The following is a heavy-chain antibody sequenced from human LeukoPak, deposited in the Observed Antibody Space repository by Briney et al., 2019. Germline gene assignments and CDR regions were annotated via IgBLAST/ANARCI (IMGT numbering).Heavy chain of an antibody. Sequence: SETLSLTCSVSGGTLNSFYWSWIRQPPGKGLEWIGYIYYSGSTNYNPSLKSRVTISVDTSKNQFSLKLSSVTAADTAVYYCARDTYGDWFDPWGQGTLVTVSS. V-gene: IGHV4-59*01. J-gene: IGHJ5*02. D-gene: IGHD4-17*01. CDR3: ARDTYGDWFDP. CDR1: GGTLNSFY. CDR2: IYYSGST.